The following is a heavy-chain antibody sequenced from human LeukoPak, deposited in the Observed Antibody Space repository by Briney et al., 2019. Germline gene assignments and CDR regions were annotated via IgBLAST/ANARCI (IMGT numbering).Heavy chain of an antibody. V-gene: IGHV4-59*01. J-gene: IGHJ5*01. CDR2: IYYSGST. CDR1: GGSISSYY. Sequence: SETLSLTCTVSGGSISSYYWSWIRQPPGKGLEWIGYIYYSGSTNYNPSLKSRVTISVDTSKNQFSLKLSSVTAADTAVYYCAGQYSSSWRGNWFDSWGQGTLVTVSS. CDR3: AGQYSSSWRGNWFDS. D-gene: IGHD6-13*01.